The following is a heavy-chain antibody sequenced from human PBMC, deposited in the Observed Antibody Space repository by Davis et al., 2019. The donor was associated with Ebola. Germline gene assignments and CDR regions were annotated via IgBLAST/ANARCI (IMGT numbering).Heavy chain of an antibody. CDR3: ARETSNYRLLLVY. CDR1: RFTFSSYS. V-gene: IGHV3-48*04. CDR2: ISSSGSTI. D-gene: IGHD4-11*01. Sequence: GGSLRLSCAASRFTFSSYSMNWVRQAPGKGLEWVSYISSSGSTIYYADSVKGRFTISRDNAKNSLYLQMNSLRAEDTAVYYCARETSNYRLLLVYWGQGTLVTVSS. J-gene: IGHJ4*02.